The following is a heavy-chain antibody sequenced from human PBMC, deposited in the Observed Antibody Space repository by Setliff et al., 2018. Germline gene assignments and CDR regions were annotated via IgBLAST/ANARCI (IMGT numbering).Heavy chain of an antibody. V-gene: IGHV4-39*01. Sequence: SETLSLTCSVSGGFITSRSYYWGWIRQSPGKGLEWLGTIYYSGTTYYNSSLRSRVSISTDTSKNEFSLRLSSVTAADTAVYYCVKPTWAGEVSSPFAFWFESWGQGTLVTVSS. CDR1: GGFITSRSYY. D-gene: IGHD3-3*01. J-gene: IGHJ5*01. CDR3: VKPTWAGEVSSPFAFWFES. CDR2: IYYSGTT.